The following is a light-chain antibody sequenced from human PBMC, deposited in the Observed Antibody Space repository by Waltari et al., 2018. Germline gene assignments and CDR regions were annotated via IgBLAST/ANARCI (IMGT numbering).Light chain of an antibody. CDR3: SSYRRNSTLV. V-gene: IGLV2-14*03. Sequence: QSDLTQPASVSASPGQSITISCTGTSNDLGGYNYVSWYQQHPGRAPKLMLYDVANRPSGVSNRFSGSKSGNTASLTISGLQAEDEADYYCSSYRRNSTLVFGTGTKVTVL. CDR2: DVA. CDR1: SNDLGGYNY. J-gene: IGLJ1*01.